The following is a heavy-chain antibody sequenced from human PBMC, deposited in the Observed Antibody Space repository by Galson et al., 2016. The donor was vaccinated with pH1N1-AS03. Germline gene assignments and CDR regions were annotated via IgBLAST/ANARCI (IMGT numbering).Heavy chain of an antibody. CDR2: IRNGGGTI. V-gene: IGHV3-23*01. Sequence: SLRLSCAASGFTFSNYAMSWVRQAPGKGPEWVSAIRNGGGTIWYADSVKGRFTISRDDSKNTLYLQMNSLRVGDTALYYCAKVPRERSIDMDFEHWGQGTPVTVSP. CDR3: AKVPRERSIDMDFEH. CDR1: GFTFSNYA. J-gene: IGHJ4*02. D-gene: IGHD3-9*01.